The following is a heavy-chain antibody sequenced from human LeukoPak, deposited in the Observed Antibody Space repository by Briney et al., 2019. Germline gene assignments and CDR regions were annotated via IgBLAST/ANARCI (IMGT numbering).Heavy chain of an antibody. CDR2: INHSGST. Sequence: SETLSLTCAVYGGSFSGYYWSWIRQPPGKGLEWIGEINHSGSTNYNPSLKSRVTISVDTSKNQFSLRLSSVTAADTAVYYCARGQLYSNSWRPFFDYWGQGTLVTVSS. V-gene: IGHV4-34*01. CDR1: GGSFSGYY. CDR3: ARGQLYSNSWRPFFDY. D-gene: IGHD6-13*01. J-gene: IGHJ4*02.